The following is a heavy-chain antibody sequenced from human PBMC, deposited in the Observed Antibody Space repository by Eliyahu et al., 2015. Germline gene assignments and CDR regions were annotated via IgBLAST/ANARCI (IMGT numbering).Heavy chain of an antibody. V-gene: IGHV3-23*01. CDR1: XFAFSSSS. CDR3: AKGANRDHPYHFEN. J-gene: IGHJ4*02. Sequence: EVQLLESGGGSVQPGGSLXLSCDASXFAFSSSSMAWXRXGQGKGLEWVSAISGRGDYIFYTDSAKGRFTISRDNAKSTLYLQMNSLRAEDTAVYYCAKGANRDHPYHFENWGQGILVTVSS. CDR2: ISGRGDYI. D-gene: IGHD1-14*01.